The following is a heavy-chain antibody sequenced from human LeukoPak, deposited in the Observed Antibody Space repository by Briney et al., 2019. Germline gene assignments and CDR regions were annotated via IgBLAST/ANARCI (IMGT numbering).Heavy chain of an antibody. Sequence: ASVKVSCKASGYTFTGYYMHWVRQAPGQGLEWMGWISPNSGGTNYAQKFQGRVTMTRDTSISTAYMELSRLRSDDTAVYYCASSENDFWFRGYWGQGTLVTVSS. J-gene: IGHJ4*02. CDR2: ISPNSGGT. CDR1: GYTFTGYY. CDR3: ASSENDFWFRGY. D-gene: IGHD3-3*01. V-gene: IGHV1-2*02.